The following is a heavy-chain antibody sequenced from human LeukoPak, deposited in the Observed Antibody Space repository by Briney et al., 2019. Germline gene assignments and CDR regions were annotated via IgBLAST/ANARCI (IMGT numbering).Heavy chain of an antibody. CDR2: ISSNGSTI. CDR1: GFTFSSYE. Sequence: GGSLRLSCAASGFTFSSYEMNWVRQAPGKGLERVSYISSNGSTIYYADSVKGRFTISRDNSKNTLYLQMHSLRAEDTAVYYCAKYAYGSGSYYMEDLPSDFDYWGQGTLVTVSS. V-gene: IGHV3-48*03. D-gene: IGHD3-10*01. CDR3: AKYAYGSGSYYMEDLPSDFDY. J-gene: IGHJ4*02.